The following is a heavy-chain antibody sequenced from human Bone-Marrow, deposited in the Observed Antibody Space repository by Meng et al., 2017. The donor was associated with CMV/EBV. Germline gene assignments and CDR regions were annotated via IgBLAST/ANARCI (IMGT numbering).Heavy chain of an antibody. Sequence: GGSLRLSCAASGFTFTSYWMHWVRQAPGKGLVWVAHINTDGSYTNYADSVKGRFNISRDNAKNTVYLQMNSLRADDTAEYFCTRERPGAIGDYDYYGMDVWGNGTTVTVSS. D-gene: IGHD2-2*02. V-gene: IGHV3-74*01. J-gene: IGHJ6*04. CDR2: INTDGSYT. CDR1: GFTFTSYW. CDR3: TRERPGAIGDYDYYGMDV.